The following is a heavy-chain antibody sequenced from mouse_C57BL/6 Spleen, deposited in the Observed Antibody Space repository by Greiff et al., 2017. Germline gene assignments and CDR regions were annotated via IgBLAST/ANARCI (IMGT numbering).Heavy chain of an antibody. CDR3: ARWYYGSSYFDY. J-gene: IGHJ2*01. D-gene: IGHD1-1*01. V-gene: IGHV1-69*01. CDR1: GNTFTSYW. Sequence: QVQLQQPGAELVMPGASVKLSCKASGNTFTSYWMHWVKQRPGQGLEWIGEIDPSDSYTNYNQQFKGKSTLTVDKSYSTAYMQLSSLTSEDSAVYYCARWYYGSSYFDYWGQGTTLTVSS. CDR2: IDPSDSYT.